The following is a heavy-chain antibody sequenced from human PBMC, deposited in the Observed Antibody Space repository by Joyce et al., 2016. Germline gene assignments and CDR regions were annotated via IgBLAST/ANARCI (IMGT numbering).Heavy chain of an antibody. J-gene: IGHJ4*02. Sequence: AASGFTFSSYSMSWVRQAPGKGLECVSSLSSSSSYIKYTDSVKGRFTISRDNAKNSLYLQMNSLRVEDTAVYYCARSSYTNGIFDYWGQGTLVTVSS. D-gene: IGHD2-8*01. CDR1: GFTFSSYS. CDR2: LSSSSSYI. V-gene: IGHV3-21*01. CDR3: ARSSYTNGIFDY.